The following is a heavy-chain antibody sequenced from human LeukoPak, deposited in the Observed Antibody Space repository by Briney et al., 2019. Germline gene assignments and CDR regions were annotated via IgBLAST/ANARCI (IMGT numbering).Heavy chain of an antibody. CDR1: GYTFTGYY. J-gene: IGHJ4*02. CDR2: ITPNSGDT. V-gene: IGHV1-2*02. CDR3: ARVGGTVVTTIGYFDY. D-gene: IGHD4-23*01. Sequence: ASVKVSCKASGYTFTGYYIHWVRQAPGQGFEWMGWITPNSGDTDYAQKFQDRVTMTSDTSISTAYMELSGLRSDDTAVYYCARVGGTVVTTIGYFDYWGQGTLVTVSS.